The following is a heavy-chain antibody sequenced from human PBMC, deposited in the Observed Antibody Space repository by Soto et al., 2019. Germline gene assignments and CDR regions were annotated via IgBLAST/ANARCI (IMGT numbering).Heavy chain of an antibody. CDR2: IYSGGST. CDR3: ARSSSKVYYGMDV. V-gene: IGHV3-53*01. D-gene: IGHD6-6*01. J-gene: IGHJ6*02. Sequence: PGGSLRLSCAASGFTVSSNYMSWVRQAPGKGLEWVSVIYSGGSTYYADSVKGRFTISRDNSKNTLYLQMNSLRAEDTAVYYCARSSSKVYYGMDVWGQGTTVTVSS. CDR1: GFTVSSNY.